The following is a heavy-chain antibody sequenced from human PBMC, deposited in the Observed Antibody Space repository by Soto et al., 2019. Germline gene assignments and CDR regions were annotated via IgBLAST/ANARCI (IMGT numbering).Heavy chain of an antibody. J-gene: IGHJ4*02. CDR1: GFTFSSYG. CDR2: IWYDGSNK. D-gene: IGHD4-4*01. Sequence: GGSLRLSCAASGFTFSSYGMHWVRQAPGKGLEWVAVIWYDGSNKYYADSVKGRFTISRDNSKNTLYLQMNSLRAEDTAVHYCARDRYWRLTTPPVFDYWGQGTLVTVSS. V-gene: IGHV3-33*01. CDR3: ARDRYWRLTTPPVFDY.